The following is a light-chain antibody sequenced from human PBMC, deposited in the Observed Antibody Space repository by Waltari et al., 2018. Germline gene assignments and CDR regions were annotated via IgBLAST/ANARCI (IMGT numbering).Light chain of an antibody. CDR2: SNN. V-gene: IGLV1-44*01. CDR3: AAWDDSLNGVV. J-gene: IGLJ2*01. CDR1: SSNIGSNT. Sequence: QSVLTQPPSASGTPGQRATISCSGSSSNIGSNTVNWYQQLPGTAPKLLIYSNNLRPPGGPARFSCSKSGTSASLAISGLQSEDEADYYCAAWDDSLNGVVFGGGTKLTVL.